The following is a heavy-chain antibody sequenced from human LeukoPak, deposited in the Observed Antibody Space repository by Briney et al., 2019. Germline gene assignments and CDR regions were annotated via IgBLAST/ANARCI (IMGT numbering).Heavy chain of an antibody. CDR3: ARGWDYFDY. CDR2: IYYSGST. CDR1: GDSISSNS. V-gene: IGHV4-59*01. D-gene: IGHD1-26*01. J-gene: IGHJ4*02. Sequence: PSETLSLTCSVSGDSISSNSWAWIRQPPGKGLEWIGNIYYSGSTIYNPCLKSRVTISVDTSTNQFSLKLSSVTAADTAVYYCARGWDYFDYWGQGTLVTVSS.